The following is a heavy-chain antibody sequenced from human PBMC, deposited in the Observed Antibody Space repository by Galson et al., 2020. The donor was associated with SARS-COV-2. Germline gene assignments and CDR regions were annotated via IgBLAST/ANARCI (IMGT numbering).Heavy chain of an antibody. CDR2: IYSGGST. V-gene: IGHV4-4*07. Sequence: SETLSLTCSVSGDSISGYQWNWIRQPAGKGLEWIGRIYSGGSTNYNPSLKSRVTMSVDMSKNQFSLRVTSVTAADTAVYYCARGLPVALFGLDPWGQGTQVTVSS. CDR3: ARGLPVALFGLDP. J-gene: IGHJ5*02. D-gene: IGHD3-16*01. CDR1: GDSISGYQ.